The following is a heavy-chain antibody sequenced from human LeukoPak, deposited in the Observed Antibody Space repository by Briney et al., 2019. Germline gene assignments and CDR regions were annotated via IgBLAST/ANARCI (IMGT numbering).Heavy chain of an antibody. V-gene: IGHV3-48*01. CDR1: GFTFNAFG. J-gene: IGHJ6*02. Sequence: GGSLRLSCAASGFTFNAFGMNWVRQAPGKGLEWVSYISSSSGTIYYADSVKGRLTISRDNAKNSLYLQMDSLRPEDTAVYYCARVASYGMDVWGQGTTVTVSS. CDR3: ARVASYGMDV. CDR2: ISSSSGTI.